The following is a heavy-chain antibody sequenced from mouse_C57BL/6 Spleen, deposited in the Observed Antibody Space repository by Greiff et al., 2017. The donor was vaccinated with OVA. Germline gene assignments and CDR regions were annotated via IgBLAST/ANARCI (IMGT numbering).Heavy chain of an antibody. J-gene: IGHJ4*01. CDR3: AGGVLRGYAMDY. Sequence: EVKLQESGPGMVKPSQSLSLTCTVTGYSITSGYDWHWIRHFPGNKLEWMGYISYSGSTNYNPSLKSRISITHDTSKNHFFLKLNCVTTEDTATYYCAGGVLRGYAMDYWGQGTSVTVSS. CDR2: ISYSGST. D-gene: IGHD1-1*01. CDR1: GYSITSGYD. V-gene: IGHV3-1*01.